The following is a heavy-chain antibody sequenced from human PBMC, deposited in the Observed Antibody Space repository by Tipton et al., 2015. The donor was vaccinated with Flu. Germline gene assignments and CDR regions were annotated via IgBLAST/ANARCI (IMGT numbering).Heavy chain of an antibody. J-gene: IGHJ2*01. Sequence: TLSLTCTVFGGSLSSYFWRWIRQPAGKGLEWIGRIYPSGNTNYNPSLQSRVTMSVDTSRNQFSLSLTSVTAADAAIYYCARSGSYHHYYFDLWGRGTLV. V-gene: IGHV4-4*07. D-gene: IGHD1-26*01. CDR2: IYPSGNT. CDR1: GGSLSSYF. CDR3: ARSGSYHHYYFDL.